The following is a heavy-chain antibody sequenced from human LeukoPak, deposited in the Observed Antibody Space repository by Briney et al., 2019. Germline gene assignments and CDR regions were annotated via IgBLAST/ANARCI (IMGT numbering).Heavy chain of an antibody. D-gene: IGHD5-12*01. V-gene: IGHV3-9*01. CDR1: GFTFDDYA. J-gene: IGHJ4*02. CDR3: ARDFGRSAYDRPFDY. CDR2: ISWNSGSI. Sequence: GGSLRLSCAASGFTFDDYAMHWVRQAPGKGLEWVSGISWNSGSIAYADSVKGRFTISRDNAKNSLYLQMNSLRAEDTALYYCARDFGRSAYDRPFDYWGQGTLVTVSS.